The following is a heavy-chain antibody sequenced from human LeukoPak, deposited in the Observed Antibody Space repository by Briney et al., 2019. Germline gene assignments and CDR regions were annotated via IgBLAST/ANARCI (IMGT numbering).Heavy chain of an antibody. Sequence: GGSLRLSCAASGFTFSSYAMHWVRQAPGKGLEWVAVISYDGSNKYYADSVKGRFTISRDNSKNTLYLQMNSLRAEDTAVYYCAREAGATVSPGRFDPWGQGTLVTVSS. CDR2: ISYDGSNK. CDR1: GFTFSSYA. V-gene: IGHV3-30-3*01. J-gene: IGHJ5*02. D-gene: IGHD4-17*01. CDR3: AREAGATVSPGRFDP.